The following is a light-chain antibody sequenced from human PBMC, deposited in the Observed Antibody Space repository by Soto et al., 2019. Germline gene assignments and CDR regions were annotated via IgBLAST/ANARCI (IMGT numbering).Light chain of an antibody. CDR1: QGISNY. J-gene: IGKJ1*01. Sequence: DIQLTQSPSFLSASVGDRVIITCRASQGISNYLAWYRQKPGKAPDLLIYGASTLQSGVPSRFSGSGSGTEFTLTISSLQPEDFATYYCQILNSYPRTFGQGTKVDIK. CDR3: QILNSYPRT. CDR2: GAS. V-gene: IGKV1-9*01.